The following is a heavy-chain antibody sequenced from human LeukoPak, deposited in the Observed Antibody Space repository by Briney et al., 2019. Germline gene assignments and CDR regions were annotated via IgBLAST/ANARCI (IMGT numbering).Heavy chain of an antibody. CDR2: IYHSGST. Sequence: SETLSLTCAVSDYSVSSGYYWGWIRQPPGKGLEWIGSIYHSGSTYYNPSLKSRVTISVDTSKNQFSLKLSSVTAADTAVYYCARADTAMADFDYWGQGTLVTVSS. J-gene: IGHJ4*02. CDR1: DYSVSSGYY. D-gene: IGHD5-18*01. CDR3: ARADTAMADFDY. V-gene: IGHV4-38-2*01.